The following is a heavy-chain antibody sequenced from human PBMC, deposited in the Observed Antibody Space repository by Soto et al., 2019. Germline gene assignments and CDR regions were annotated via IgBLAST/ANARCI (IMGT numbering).Heavy chain of an antibody. CDR1: GFTFSSYS. CDR2: ISGSGGST. J-gene: IGHJ4*02. D-gene: IGHD6-13*01. CDR3: ANERHLSRSWRDY. V-gene: IGHV3-23*01. Sequence: GGSLRLCCAASGFTFSSYSMSWVRQAPGKGLEWVSAISGSGGSTYYADSVKGRFTISRDNSKNTLYLQMNSLRAEDTAVYYCANERHLSRSWRDYWGQGTLVTVSS.